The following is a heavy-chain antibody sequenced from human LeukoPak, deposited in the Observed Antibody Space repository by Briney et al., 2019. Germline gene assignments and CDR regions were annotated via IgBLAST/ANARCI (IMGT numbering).Heavy chain of an antibody. D-gene: IGHD3-9*01. V-gene: IGHV1-2*02. J-gene: IGHJ6*03. CDR2: INPNSGGT. CDR1: GYTFIGYY. Sequence: SVKVSCKASGYTFIGYYIHWVRQAPGLGREWMGWINPNSGGTSSAQKFQGRLTMTRDTSISTAYMEVTTLRSDDTAVYYCARALTETSFYYMDVWGKGTTVTVSS. CDR3: ARALTETSFYYMDV.